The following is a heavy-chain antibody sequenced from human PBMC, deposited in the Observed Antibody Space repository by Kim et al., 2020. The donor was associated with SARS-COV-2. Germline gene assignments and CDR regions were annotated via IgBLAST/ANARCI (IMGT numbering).Heavy chain of an antibody. CDR3: ARGSWGTMVRGVINSMY. Sequence: GGSLRLSCAVSGFTFSSYSMNWVRQAPGKGLEWVSSISSSSSYIYYADSVKGRFTISRDNAKNSLYLQMNSLRAEDTAVYYCARGSWGTMVRGVINSMYWGQGTLVTVSS. CDR1: GFTFSSYS. CDR2: ISSSSSYI. V-gene: IGHV3-21*01. D-gene: IGHD3-10*01. J-gene: IGHJ4*02.